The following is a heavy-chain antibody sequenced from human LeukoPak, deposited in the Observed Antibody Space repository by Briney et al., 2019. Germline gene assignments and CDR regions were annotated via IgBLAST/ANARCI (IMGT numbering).Heavy chain of an antibody. CDR1: GFTFSSYA. Sequence: GGSLRLSCAASGFTFSSYAMSWVRQAPGKGLEWVSAISGNGGSTYYADSVKGRFTISRDNSKNTLYLQMNSLRAEDTAVYYCARRSGSSWSSFDYWGQGALVTVSS. V-gene: IGHV3-23*01. CDR2: ISGNGGST. CDR3: ARRSGSSWSSFDY. J-gene: IGHJ4*02. D-gene: IGHD6-13*01.